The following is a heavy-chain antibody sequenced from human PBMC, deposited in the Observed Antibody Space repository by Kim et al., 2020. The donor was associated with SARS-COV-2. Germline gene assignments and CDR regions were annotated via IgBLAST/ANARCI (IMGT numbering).Heavy chain of an antibody. J-gene: IGHJ4*02. Sequence: ASVKVSCEASGYTFTAYVIHWVRQAPGQRLEWMGWIDAGNGKTEYSQKFQGRVTITRDTSANIAFMALSSLRSEDTAIYYCARDAYYGSGIYNYFDSWGQGTLVTVSS. CDR1: GYTFTAYV. CDR2: IDAGNGKT. D-gene: IGHD3-10*01. V-gene: IGHV1-3*01. CDR3: ARDAYYGSGIYNYFDS.